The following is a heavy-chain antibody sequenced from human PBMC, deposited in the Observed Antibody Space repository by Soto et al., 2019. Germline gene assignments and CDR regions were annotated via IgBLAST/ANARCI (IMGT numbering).Heavy chain of an antibody. CDR1: GYPFTTYG. V-gene: IGHV1-18*04. J-gene: IGHJ6*02. CDR3: ARENWNYDYYYGMDG. D-gene: IGHD1-1*01. Sequence: QAQLVQSGSEVREPGASVKVSCKASGYPFTTYGITWVRQAPGQGLEWLGWISAYTDNTNSAQNIQGSVTMTTDTSTSTAYMELRSLRSDDTAVYYCARENWNYDYYYGMDGWGQGTTVTVSS. CDR2: ISAYTDNT.